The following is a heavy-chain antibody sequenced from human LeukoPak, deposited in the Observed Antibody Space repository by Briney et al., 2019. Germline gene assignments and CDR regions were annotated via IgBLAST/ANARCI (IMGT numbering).Heavy chain of an antibody. CDR2: IYPSDSDT. J-gene: IGHJ4*02. CDR1: GYSFTSYW. V-gene: IGHV5-51*01. Sequence: GESLKISCKGSGYSFTSYWIGWVRRMPGKGLEWMGIIYPSDSDTRYSPSFSPSFQGQVTISADKSISTAYLQWSSLKASDTAMYYCARGLPPFDYWGQGTLVTVSS. CDR3: ARGLPPFDY.